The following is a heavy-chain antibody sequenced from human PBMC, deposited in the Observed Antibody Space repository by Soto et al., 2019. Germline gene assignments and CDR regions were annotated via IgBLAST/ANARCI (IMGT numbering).Heavy chain of an antibody. J-gene: IGHJ6*02. Sequence: QVQLVQSGAEVKKPGSSVKVSCKASGYTFISYGISWVRQAPGQGLEWMGWISAYNDYTNYAQKLQGRVTMTTDTSTXMXXXEXXRLRSDDTAGYYWAREGYYSGSGSYSPPRYYGMDVWGQGTTVTVSS. CDR2: ISAYNDYT. CDR3: AREGYYSGSGSYSPPRYYGMDV. CDR1: GYTFISYG. D-gene: IGHD3-10*01. V-gene: IGHV1-18*01.